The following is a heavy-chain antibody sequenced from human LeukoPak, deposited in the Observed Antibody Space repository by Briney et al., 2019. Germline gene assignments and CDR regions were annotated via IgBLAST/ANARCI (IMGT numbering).Heavy chain of an antibody. J-gene: IGHJ4*02. CDR2: INPKSGDT. Sequence: ASVKVSCKASGYTFIGQYIHWVRQAPGQGLEWMGWINPKSGDTNYAQKFQGRATMTRDTALSTAYMELSSLRSEDTAVYYCARAHTPLQYGGYHLPLYYFDYWGQGTLVTVSS. V-gene: IGHV1-2*02. CDR3: ARAHTPLQYGGYHLPLYYFDY. D-gene: IGHD5-12*01. CDR1: GYTFIGQY.